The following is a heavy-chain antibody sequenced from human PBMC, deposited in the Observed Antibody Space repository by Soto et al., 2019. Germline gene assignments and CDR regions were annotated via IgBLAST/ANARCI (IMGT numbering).Heavy chain of an antibody. CDR3: ARVATIFGVGIDY. Sequence: SETLSLTCTVSGVSISSYYWSWIRQPPGKGLEWIGYIYYSGSTNYNPSLKSRVTISVDTSKNQFSLKLSSVTAADTAVYYCARVATIFGVGIDYWGQGTLVTVSS. D-gene: IGHD3-3*01. V-gene: IGHV4-59*01. CDR2: IYYSGST. J-gene: IGHJ4*02. CDR1: GVSISSYY.